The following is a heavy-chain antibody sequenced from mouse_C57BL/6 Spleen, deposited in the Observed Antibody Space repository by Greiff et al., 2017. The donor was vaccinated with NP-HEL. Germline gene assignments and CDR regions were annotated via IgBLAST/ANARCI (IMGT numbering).Heavy chain of an antibody. J-gene: IGHJ4*01. V-gene: IGHV1-61*01. Sequence: QVQLQQPGAELVRPGSSVKLSCKASGYTFTSYWMDWVKQRPGQGLEWIGNIYPSDSETHYNQKFKDKATLTVDKSSSTAYMQLSSLTSEDSAVYYCARGDYDGAYAMDYWGQGTSVTVSS. CDR2: IYPSDSET. CDR1: GYTFTSYW. CDR3: ARGDYDGAYAMDY. D-gene: IGHD2-4*01.